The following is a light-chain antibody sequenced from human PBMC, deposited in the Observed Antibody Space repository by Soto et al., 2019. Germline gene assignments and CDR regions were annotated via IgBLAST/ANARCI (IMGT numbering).Light chain of an antibody. J-gene: IGLJ2*01. CDR2: EVS. V-gene: IGLV2-8*01. Sequence: QSVLTQPPSASGSPGQSVTISCTGTSSDVGGYNYVSWYQQHPGKAPKLMIYEVSKRPSGVPDRFSGSKSANPATLTVSGLQAEDEADYYCSSYAGSNNLVFGGGTKVTVL. CDR3: SSYAGSNNLV. CDR1: SSDVGGYNY.